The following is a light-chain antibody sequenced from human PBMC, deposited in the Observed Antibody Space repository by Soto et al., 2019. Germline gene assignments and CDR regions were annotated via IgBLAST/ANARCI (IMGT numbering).Light chain of an antibody. CDR3: LHDYSYPRT. V-gene: IGKV1-6*01. CDR1: QSINNW. CDR2: TAS. J-gene: IGKJ1*01. Sequence: IQMTPSPSTLSASVGDRVTITCRASQSINNWLAWYQQKPGKAPKLLIYTASTLQSGVPSRFSGSGSGADFTLTIRSLQPEDSATYYCLHDYSYPRTFGQGTKVDI.